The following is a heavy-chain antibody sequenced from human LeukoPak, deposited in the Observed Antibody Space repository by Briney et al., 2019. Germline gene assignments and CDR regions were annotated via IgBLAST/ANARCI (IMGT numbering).Heavy chain of an antibody. Sequence: ASVKVSCKASGYTFTGYYMHWVRQAPGQGLEWMGWINPNSGGTNYAQKFQGRVTMTRDTAISTAYMELSRLRSDDTAVYYCARAIWFGGLHYNWFDPWGQGTLVTVSS. J-gene: IGHJ5*02. V-gene: IGHV1-2*02. CDR1: GYTFTGYY. CDR2: INPNSGGT. CDR3: ARAIWFGGLHYNWFDP. D-gene: IGHD3-10*01.